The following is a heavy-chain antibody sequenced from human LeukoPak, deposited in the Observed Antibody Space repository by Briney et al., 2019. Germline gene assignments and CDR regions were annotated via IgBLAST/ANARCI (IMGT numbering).Heavy chain of an antibody. D-gene: IGHD3-22*01. Sequence: GASVKVSYKASEYTFTGYFIHWVRQAPGQGLEWMGWINLNTGGRNYAQKFQGRVTMTRDTSISTDYMELSRLTSDDTAVYYCARVAYFYDSDGYSGTWFDPWGQGTPVTVFS. J-gene: IGHJ5*02. CDR3: ARVAYFYDSDGYSGTWFDP. V-gene: IGHV1-2*02. CDR2: INLNTGGR. CDR1: EYTFTGYF.